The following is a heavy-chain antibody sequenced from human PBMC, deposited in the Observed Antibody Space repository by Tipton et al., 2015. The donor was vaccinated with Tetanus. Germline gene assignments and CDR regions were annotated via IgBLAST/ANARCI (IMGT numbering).Heavy chain of an antibody. Sequence: SLRLSCAASGFTFSSYPMHWVRQAPGKGLEWVAVISYDGSNKYYADSVKGRFTISRDNSKNTLYLQMNSLRAEDTAVYYCARDPKYITGDAFDIWGQGTVVTVSS. J-gene: IGHJ3*02. CDR3: ARDPKYITGDAFDI. V-gene: IGHV3-30*04. CDR2: ISYDGSNK. CDR1: GFTFSSYP. D-gene: IGHD1-20*01.